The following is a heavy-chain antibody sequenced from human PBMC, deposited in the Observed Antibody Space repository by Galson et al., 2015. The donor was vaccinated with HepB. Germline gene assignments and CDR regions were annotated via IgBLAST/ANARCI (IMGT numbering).Heavy chain of an antibody. D-gene: IGHD6-19*01. V-gene: IGHV3-66*01. J-gene: IGHJ4*02. CDR2: IYSGGST. CDR3: ARGSIAVADFDY. CDR1: GFTVSSNH. Sequence: SLRLSCAASGFTVSSNHMSWVRQAPGKGLEWVSVIYSGGSTYYADSVKGRFTISRDNSKNTLYLQMNSLRAEDTAVYYCARGSIAVADFDYWGQGTLVTVSS.